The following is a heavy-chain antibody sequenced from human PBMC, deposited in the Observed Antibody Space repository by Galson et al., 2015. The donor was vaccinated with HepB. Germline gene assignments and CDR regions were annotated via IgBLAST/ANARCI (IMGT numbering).Heavy chain of an antibody. CDR2: ISGSSSDT. CDR1: GFTFSDYY. J-gene: IGHJ1*01. Sequence: LRLSCAASGFTFSDYYMSWIRQAPGKGPEWISYISGSSSDTNYADSVKGRFTISRDNARSSLSLQMSSLRAEDTAIHYCVRDITRPGSPEYFHHWGQGTLVTVSS. V-gene: IGHV3-11*06. CDR3: VRDITRPGSPEYFHH. D-gene: IGHD3-10*01.